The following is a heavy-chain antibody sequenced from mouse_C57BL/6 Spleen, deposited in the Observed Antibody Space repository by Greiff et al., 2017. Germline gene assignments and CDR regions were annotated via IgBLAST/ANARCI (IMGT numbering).Heavy chain of an antibody. V-gene: IGHV1-26*01. CDR3: ARPRAYYSNYYFDY. D-gene: IGHD2-5*01. CDR1: GYTFTDYY. Sequence: VQLQQSGPELVKPGASVKISCKASGYTFTDYYMNWVKQSHGKSLEWIGDINPNNGGTSYNQKFKGKATLTVYKSSSTAYMELRSLPSEYSAVYSCARPRAYYSNYYFDYWGQGTTLTVSS. J-gene: IGHJ2*01. CDR2: INPNNGGT.